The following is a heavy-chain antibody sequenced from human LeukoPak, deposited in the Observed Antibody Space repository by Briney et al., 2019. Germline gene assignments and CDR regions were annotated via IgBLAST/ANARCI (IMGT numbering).Heavy chain of an antibody. J-gene: IGHJ4*02. D-gene: IGHD3-16*02. V-gene: IGHV1-18*04. Sequence: GASVKVPCKASGYTFTSYGISWVRQAPGQGLEWMGWISAYNGNTNYAQKLQGRVTMTTDTSTSTAYMELRSLRSDDTAVYYCARANRMITFGGVIAEFDYWGQGTLVTVSS. CDR3: ARANRMITFGGVIAEFDY. CDR1: GYTFTSYG. CDR2: ISAYNGNT.